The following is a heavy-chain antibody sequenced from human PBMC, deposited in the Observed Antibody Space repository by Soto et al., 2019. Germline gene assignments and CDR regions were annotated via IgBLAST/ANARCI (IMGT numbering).Heavy chain of an antibody. J-gene: IGHJ4*02. CDR3: AKDRGGCSSTSCPPRLFDY. V-gene: IGHV3-23*01. Sequence: EVQLLESGGGLVQPGGSLRLSCAASGFTFSSYAMSWVRQAPGKGLEWVSGISGSGSSTYYADSVKGRFTISRDNSKNTLYLQMNSLRAEDTAVYYCAKDRGGCSSTSCPPRLFDYWGQGTLVTVSS. CDR2: ISGSGSST. CDR1: GFTFSSYA. D-gene: IGHD2-2*01.